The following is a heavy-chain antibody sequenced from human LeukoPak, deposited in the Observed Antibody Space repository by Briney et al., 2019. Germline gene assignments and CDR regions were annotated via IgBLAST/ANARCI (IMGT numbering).Heavy chain of an antibody. V-gene: IGHV1-69*05. J-gene: IGHJ6*03. CDR1: GGTFSSYS. CDR2: IIPAFGTA. D-gene: IGHD3-22*01. CDR3: ASEGNYDSSGYSRYNYYYMDV. Sequence: SVKVSCKGSGGTFSSYSISWVRQAPGQGFEWMGGIIPAFGTAHYAQKFQGRVTFTTDESTTTAYMELRSLRSEDTAVYYCASEGNYDSSGYSRYNYYYMDVWGKGTAVTVSS.